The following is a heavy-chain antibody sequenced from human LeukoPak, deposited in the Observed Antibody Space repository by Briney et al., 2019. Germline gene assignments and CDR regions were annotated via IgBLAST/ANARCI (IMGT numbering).Heavy chain of an antibody. V-gene: IGHV4-4*03. J-gene: IGHJ4*02. CDR3: AREGGPYRPLDC. CDR1: GGSISITIY. Sequence: PETLSLTCGVPGGSISITIYWTWVRPPPGKGPEWIGEVNLQGSTNYFTSLMGRVAIAVDTSENHITLQLTSVTAADTAVYYGAREGGPYRPLDCSGQGTLVT. CDR2: VNLQGST.